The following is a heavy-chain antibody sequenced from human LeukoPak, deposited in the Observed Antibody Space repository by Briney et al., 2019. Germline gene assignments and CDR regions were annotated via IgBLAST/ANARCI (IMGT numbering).Heavy chain of an antibody. J-gene: IGHJ4*02. V-gene: IGHV5-51*01. CDR1: GYSFTSYW. CDR2: IYPADSDS. Sequence: GESLKISCKGSGYSFTSYWIGWVRQMPGKGLEWMGIIYPADSDSRYSPSFQGQVTISADKSSSTAYVQWSSLKASDTAMYYCARLMSSTSWLFDYWGQGTLVTVSS. D-gene: IGHD2-2*01. CDR3: ARLMSSTSWLFDY.